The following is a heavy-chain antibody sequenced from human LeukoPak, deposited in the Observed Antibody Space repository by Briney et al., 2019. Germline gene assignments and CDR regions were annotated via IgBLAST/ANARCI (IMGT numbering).Heavy chain of an antibody. J-gene: IGHJ5*02. D-gene: IGHD3-10*01. CDR3: ARGVLVWFGDLFHVITDP. Sequence: PSETLSLTCTVSGGSISSGSYYWSWIRQPAGKGLEWIGRIYTSGSTNYNPSLKSRVTISLDTSKNQFSLKLSSVTAADTAVYYCARGVLVWFGDLFHVITDPWGQGTLVTVSS. CDR2: IYTSGST. V-gene: IGHV4-61*02. CDR1: GGSISSGSYY.